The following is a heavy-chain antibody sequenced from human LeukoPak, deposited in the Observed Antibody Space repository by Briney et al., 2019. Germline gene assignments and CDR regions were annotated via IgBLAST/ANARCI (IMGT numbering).Heavy chain of an antibody. CDR3: ARVLRYCSGGNCYSGGLGYMDV. Sequence: GGSLRLSCAASGFTFSSYSMNWVRQAPGKGLEWVSSISSSSNYIYYADSVKGRFTISRDNAKNSLFLQMNSLRAEDTAVYYCARVLRYCSGGNCYSGGLGYMDVWGKGTTVTISS. CDR2: ISSSSNYI. CDR1: GFTFSSYS. J-gene: IGHJ6*03. D-gene: IGHD2-15*01. V-gene: IGHV3-21*04.